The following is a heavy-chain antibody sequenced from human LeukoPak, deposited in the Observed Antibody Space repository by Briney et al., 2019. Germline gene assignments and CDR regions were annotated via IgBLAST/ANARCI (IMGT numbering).Heavy chain of an antibody. J-gene: IGHJ4*02. CDR3: ARGACSSTSCSYYFDY. CDR2: INHSGST. Sequence: SETLSLTCAVYGGSFSGYYWSWIRQPPGKGLEWIGEINHSGSTNYNPSLKSRVTISVDTSKNQFSLKLSSVTAADTAVYYCARGACSSTSCSYYFDYWGQGTLVTVSS. V-gene: IGHV4-34*01. D-gene: IGHD2-2*01. CDR1: GGSFSGYY.